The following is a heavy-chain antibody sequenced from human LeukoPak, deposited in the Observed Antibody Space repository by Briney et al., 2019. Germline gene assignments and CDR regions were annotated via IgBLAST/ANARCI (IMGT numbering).Heavy chain of an antibody. Sequence: GGSLRLSCAASGFTFSSHGMNWVRQAPGKGLEWVSGISGSGGNTYYADSVKGRFTISRDNSKNTLYLQMNSLRAEDTAVYYCAKVVGYCSSTSCSYYYYMDVWGKGTTVTISS. J-gene: IGHJ6*03. CDR1: GFTFSSHG. CDR2: ISGSGGNT. V-gene: IGHV3-23*01. D-gene: IGHD2-2*01. CDR3: AKVVGYCSSTSCSYYYYMDV.